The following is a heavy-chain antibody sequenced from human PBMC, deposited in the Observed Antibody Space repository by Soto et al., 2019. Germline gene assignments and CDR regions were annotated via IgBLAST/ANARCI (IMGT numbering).Heavy chain of an antibody. CDR1: GVSISSGNW. Sequence: SETLSLTCAVSGVSISSGNWWTWVRQTPQRGLEYIGEIFHDGTANYYPSFERRVAISVDTSKNQLSLKLTSVTAADTAIYFCARLVYETRLNYMYFDFWGQGALVTVSS. CDR3: ARLVYETRLNYMYFDF. J-gene: IGHJ4*02. CDR2: IFHDGTA. D-gene: IGHD2-8*01. V-gene: IGHV4-4*02.